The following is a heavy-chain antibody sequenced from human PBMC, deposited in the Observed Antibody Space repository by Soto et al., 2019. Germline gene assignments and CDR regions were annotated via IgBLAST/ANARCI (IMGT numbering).Heavy chain of an antibody. J-gene: IGHJ4*01. D-gene: IGHD2-15*01. CDR3: TTDSYIDMPIVRFDE. CDR1: GFTFSSFA. CDR2: IKSKIDGGTT. V-gene: IGHV3-15*07. Sequence: PGGSLRLSCAASGFTFSSFAMNWVRQAPGKGLEGVGRIKSKIDGGTTDFAAPVKGRFAISRDDSKNIAYMQMNSLKIEDTAVYYCTTDSYIDMPIVRFDEWGHRTLVTVSS.